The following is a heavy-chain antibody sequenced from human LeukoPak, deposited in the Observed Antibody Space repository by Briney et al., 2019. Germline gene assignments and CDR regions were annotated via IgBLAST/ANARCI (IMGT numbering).Heavy chain of an antibody. Sequence: GGSLRLSCAASGFTFSSYSMNWVRQAPGKGLEWVSSISSSSSYIYYADSVKGRFTISRDNAKNSLYLQMNSLRAEDTAVYYCARVSPLEEGYSYGYAFDIWGQGTMVSVSS. CDR2: ISSSSSYI. D-gene: IGHD5-18*01. CDR3: ARVSPLEEGYSYGYAFDI. CDR1: GFTFSSYS. V-gene: IGHV3-21*01. J-gene: IGHJ3*02.